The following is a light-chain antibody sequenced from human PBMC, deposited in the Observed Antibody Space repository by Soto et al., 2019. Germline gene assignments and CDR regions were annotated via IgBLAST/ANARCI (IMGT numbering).Light chain of an antibody. J-gene: IGLJ3*02. CDR3: VAWDEDLTARV. V-gene: IGLV1-47*01. CDR1: RSNIGSSI. CDR2: MNN. Sequence: QSVLTQPPSLSGTPGQTVTISCLGSRSNIGSSIVHWYQQLPGTAPKHLIYMNNQRPAGVPDRFSGSKSGTSASLVISALRSEDEADYYWVAWDEDLTARVFGGGTQVTXL.